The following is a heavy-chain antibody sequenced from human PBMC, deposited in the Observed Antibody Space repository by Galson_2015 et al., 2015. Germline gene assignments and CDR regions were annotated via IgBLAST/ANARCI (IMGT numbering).Heavy chain of an antibody. Sequence: SVKVSCKASGFTFTSSAVQWVRQARGQRLEWIGWIVVGSGNTNYAQKFQERVTITRDMSTSTAYMELSSLRSEDTAVYYCAADVSAVSASSDWYFDLWGRGTLVTVSS. CDR3: AADVSAVSASSDWYFDL. CDR2: IVVGSGNT. V-gene: IGHV1-58*01. J-gene: IGHJ2*01. D-gene: IGHD6-6*01. CDR1: GFTFTSSA.